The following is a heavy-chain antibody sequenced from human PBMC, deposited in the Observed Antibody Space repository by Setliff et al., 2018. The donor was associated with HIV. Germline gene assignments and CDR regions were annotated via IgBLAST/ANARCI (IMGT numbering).Heavy chain of an antibody. Sequence: PGGSLRLSCAASGFTFSGYSMNWVRQAPGKGLEWVSYISSRSSTIYYADSVKGRFTISRDNAKNSLYLQTNSLRAEDTAVYFCARDGYSYGDYHYYYMDVWGKGTTVTVSS. CDR3: ARDGYSYGDYHYYYMDV. V-gene: IGHV3-48*01. CDR1: GFTFSGYS. CDR2: ISSRSSTI. D-gene: IGHD5-18*01. J-gene: IGHJ6*03.